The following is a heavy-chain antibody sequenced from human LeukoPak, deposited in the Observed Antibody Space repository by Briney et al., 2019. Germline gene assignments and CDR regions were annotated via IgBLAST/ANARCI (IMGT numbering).Heavy chain of an antibody. Sequence: PGGPLRLSCAASGFTFSSYWMSWVRQAPGKGLEWVANIKQDGSEKYYVDSVKGRFTISRDNAKNSLYLQMNSLRAEDTAVYYCARAGRYFDWLSFFDYWGQGTLVTVSS. CDR1: GFTFSSYW. CDR2: IKQDGSEK. J-gene: IGHJ4*02. D-gene: IGHD3-9*01. CDR3: ARAGRYFDWLSFFDY. V-gene: IGHV3-7*03.